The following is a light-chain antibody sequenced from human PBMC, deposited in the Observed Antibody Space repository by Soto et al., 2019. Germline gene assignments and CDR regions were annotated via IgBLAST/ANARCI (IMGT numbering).Light chain of an antibody. J-gene: IGKJ5*01. V-gene: IGKV3-11*01. CDR2: DAS. CDR1: QSVSSY. CDR3: QQRSNWPPIT. Sequence: EIVLTQSPATLSLSPGERATLSCRASQSVSSYLAWYQQKPGQAPRLLIYDASNRATGIPARFSGSGSGTDLPLTISSLEPEDFAVYYCQQRSNWPPITFGKGTRLEMK.